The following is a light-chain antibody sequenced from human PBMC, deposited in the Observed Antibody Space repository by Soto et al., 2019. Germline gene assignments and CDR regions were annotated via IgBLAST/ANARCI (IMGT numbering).Light chain of an antibody. CDR1: QDISSY. CDR2: GAH. Sequence: DIQLTQSPSLLSASVGDRVAITCRASQDISSYLAWYQQKPGRAPELLIHGAHSLHSGVTSRFSGSGSGTEFSLTISSLQPEDFATYYCQQLNSYPLSVGGGTKVDSK. CDR3: QQLNSYPLS. J-gene: IGKJ4*01. V-gene: IGKV1-9*01.